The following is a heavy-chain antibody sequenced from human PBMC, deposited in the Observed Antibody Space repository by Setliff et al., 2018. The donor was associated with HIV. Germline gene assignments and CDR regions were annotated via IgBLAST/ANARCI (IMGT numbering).Heavy chain of an antibody. CDR2: INHSAFT. J-gene: IGHJ4*02. CDR1: GESFSRYY. D-gene: IGHD3-16*01. Sequence: SETLSLTCAVYGESFSRYYFTWIRQAPGRGLEWIGKINHSAFTKYNPSLASRVTMSIDTSKNQFSLLLSSVTAADTAMYFCARRPGGITRARLDNWGQGTLVTVSS. CDR3: ARRPGGITRARLDN. V-gene: IGHV4-34*01.